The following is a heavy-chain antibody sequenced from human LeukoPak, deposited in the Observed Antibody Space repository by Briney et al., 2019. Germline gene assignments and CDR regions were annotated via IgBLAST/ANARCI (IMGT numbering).Heavy chain of an antibody. D-gene: IGHD4-17*01. CDR2: IKEDGTEK. V-gene: IGHV3-7*03. Sequence: GGSLRLSCAASGFPFKNYWMSWVRQAPGKGLEWVANIKEDGTEKYYVDSVKGRFTISRDNSKNTLYLQMNSLRAEDTAVYYCAKDIDNGASVVYWGQGTLVTVSS. J-gene: IGHJ4*02. CDR1: GFPFKNYW. CDR3: AKDIDNGASVVY.